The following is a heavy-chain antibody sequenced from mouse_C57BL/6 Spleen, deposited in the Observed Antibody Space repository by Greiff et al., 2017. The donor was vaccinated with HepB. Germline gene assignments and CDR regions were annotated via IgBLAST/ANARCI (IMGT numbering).Heavy chain of an antibody. Sequence: EVHLVESGGGLVQPKGSLKLSCAASGFTFNTYAMHWVRQAPGKGLEWVARIRSKSSNYATYYADSVKDRFTISRDDSQSMLYLQMNNLKTEDTAMYYCVRDEDYYSNYGGAMDYWGQGTSVTVSS. CDR2: IRSKSSNYAT. J-gene: IGHJ4*01. D-gene: IGHD2-5*01. CDR3: VRDEDYYSNYGGAMDY. V-gene: IGHV10-3*01. CDR1: GFTFNTYA.